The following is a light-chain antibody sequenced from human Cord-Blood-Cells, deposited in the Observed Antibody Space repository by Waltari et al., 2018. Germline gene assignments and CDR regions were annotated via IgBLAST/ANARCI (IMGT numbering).Light chain of an antibody. Sequence: QSALPQPRSVSGSPGQSVTISCTGTSSDVGGYNYVSWYPQHPVKAPKLMHYDVSKRPSGVPDRFSGSKSGNTASLTISGLQAEDEADYYCCSYAGSYTWVFGGGTKLTVL. CDR2: DVS. CDR3: CSYAGSYTWV. V-gene: IGLV2-11*01. J-gene: IGLJ3*02. CDR1: SSDVGGYNY.